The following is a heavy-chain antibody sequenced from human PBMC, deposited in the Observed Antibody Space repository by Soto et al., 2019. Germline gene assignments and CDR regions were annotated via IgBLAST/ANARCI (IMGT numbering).Heavy chain of an antibody. V-gene: IGHV3-23*01. CDR1: GFTFSKFA. D-gene: IGHD1-26*01. J-gene: IGHJ6*01. Sequence: GGSLRLSCAASGFTFSKFAISWVRQAPGKGLEWVSSISGSGGSTYYADSVKGRFTISSDNSKNTLFLQMNSLRAEDTAVYYCATYSGNYERYGVYYGMEVWGEGTTGTVSS. CDR3: ATYSGNYERYGVYYGMEV. CDR2: ISGSGGST.